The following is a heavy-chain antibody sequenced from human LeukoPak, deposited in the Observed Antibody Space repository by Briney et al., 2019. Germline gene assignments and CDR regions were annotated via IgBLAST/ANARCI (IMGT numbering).Heavy chain of an antibody. J-gene: IGHJ6*03. CDR3: ARDPRAYYYGSGSYYYYYYMDV. D-gene: IGHD3-10*01. Sequence: GASVKVSCKASGYTFTSHGISWVRQAPGQGLEWMGWINPNSGDTNYAQKFQGRVTMTRDTSISTAYMELSRLRSDDTAVYYCARDPRAYYYGSGSYYYYYYMDVWGKGTTVTISS. CDR2: INPNSGDT. CDR1: GYTFTSHG. V-gene: IGHV1-2*02.